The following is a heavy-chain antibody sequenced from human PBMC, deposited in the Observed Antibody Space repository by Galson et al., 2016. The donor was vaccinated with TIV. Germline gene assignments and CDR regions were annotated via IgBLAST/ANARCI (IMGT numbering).Heavy chain of an antibody. J-gene: IGHJ4*02. CDR2: VYYTGGT. D-gene: IGHD5-12*01. V-gene: IGHV4-59*01. CDR3: ARDIGGYDFDY. Sequence: ETLSLTCTVSGGSIRDSYWSWIRQTPGKGLEWIGYVYYTGGTKYNPSLKSRVTISVDTSKNQFSLRLSSVTAADTAMYYCARDIGGYDFDYWGQGTLVAVSS. CDR1: GGSIRDSY.